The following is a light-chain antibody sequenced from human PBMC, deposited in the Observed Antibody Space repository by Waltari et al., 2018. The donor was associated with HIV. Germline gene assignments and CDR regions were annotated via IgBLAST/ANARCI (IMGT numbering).Light chain of an antibody. Sequence: DIQLTQSPSFLSASVGDRVTITCRANVAISNYLVWYQQKPGTAPKLLIYGASTLQRGVPSRFSGSGSGTDFILTISSLKPEDFATYYCQQSETYPITFGQGTRLDIK. CDR1: VAISNY. J-gene: IGKJ5*01. V-gene: IGKV1-9*01. CDR2: GAS. CDR3: QQSETYPIT.